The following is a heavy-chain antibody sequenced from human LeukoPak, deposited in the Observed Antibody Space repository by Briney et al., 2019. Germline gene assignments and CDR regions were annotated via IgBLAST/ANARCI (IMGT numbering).Heavy chain of an antibody. D-gene: IGHD1-26*01. V-gene: IGHV1-69*04. CDR1: GYTFTGYY. CDR3: ARGRWGKWELLQ. Sequence: SVKVSCKASGYTFTGYYMHWVRQAPGQGLEWMGRIIPILGIANYAQKFQGRVTITADKSTSTAYMELSSLRSEDTAVYYCARGRWGKWELLQWGQGTLVTVSS. J-gene: IGHJ4*02. CDR2: IIPILGIA.